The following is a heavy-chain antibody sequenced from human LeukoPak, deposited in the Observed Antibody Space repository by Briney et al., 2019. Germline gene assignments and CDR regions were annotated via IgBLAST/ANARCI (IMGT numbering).Heavy chain of an antibody. CDR3: ARLPAAINGMDV. D-gene: IGHD2-2*01. V-gene: IGHV1-69*13. CDR1: GGTFSSYA. Sequence: SVKVSCKASGGTFSSYAISWVRQAPGQGLEWMGGIIPIFGTANYAQKFQGRVTITADESTSTAYMELSSLRSEDTAVYYCARLPAAINGMDVWGQGTTVTVSS. CDR2: IIPIFGTA. J-gene: IGHJ6*02.